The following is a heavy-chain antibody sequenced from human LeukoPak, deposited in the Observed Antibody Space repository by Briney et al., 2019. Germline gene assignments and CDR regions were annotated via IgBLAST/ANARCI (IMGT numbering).Heavy chain of an antibody. CDR3: ARLTSSSSGSSFDY. V-gene: IGHV4-4*02. CDR1: GGSISSNNW. J-gene: IGHJ4*02. CDR2: IYHDGST. D-gene: IGHD6-13*01. Sequence: SETLSLTCAVSGGSISSNNWWIWVRQSPEKGLEWIGEIYHDGSTNYNRSLKSRVTISMDKSKNQLSLKPNFVTAADTAVYYCARLTSSSSGSSFDYWGQGTLVTVSS.